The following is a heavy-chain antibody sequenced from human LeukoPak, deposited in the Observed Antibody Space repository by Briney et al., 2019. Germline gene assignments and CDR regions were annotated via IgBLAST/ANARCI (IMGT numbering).Heavy chain of an antibody. D-gene: IGHD3-10*01. Sequence: GGSLRLSCAASGFTFSSYAMSWVRQAPGKGLEWVSAISGSGGSTYYADSVKGRFTISRDNSKNTLYLQMNSLRVEDTAVYYCAKPNLVWFRELWNWGQGTLVTVSS. J-gene: IGHJ4*02. CDR3: AKPNLVWFRELWN. CDR2: ISGSGGST. V-gene: IGHV3-23*01. CDR1: GFTFSSYA.